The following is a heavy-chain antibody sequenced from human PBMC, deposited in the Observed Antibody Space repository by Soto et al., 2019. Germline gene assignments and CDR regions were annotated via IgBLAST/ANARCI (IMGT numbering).Heavy chain of an antibody. J-gene: IGHJ4*02. CDR3: ARGLLVGHETVDY. D-gene: IGHD1-26*01. CDR1: GDIFTTYA. V-gene: IGHV1-69*01. CDR2: IKPAIGSA. Sequence: QVQVVQSGAEVKEPGSSVKVSCKASGDIFTTYAINWVRQAPGQGLVWMGGIKPAIGSANYAPTFQGRLTITADDLAATAYMDLTSLTSEDTAVYYCARGLLVGHETVDYWGQGTLVTVSS.